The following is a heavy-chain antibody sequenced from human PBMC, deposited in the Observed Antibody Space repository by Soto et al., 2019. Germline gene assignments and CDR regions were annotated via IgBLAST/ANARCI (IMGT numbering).Heavy chain of an antibody. CDR1: GYTFYAYW. CDR3: ARLVPYSGRPSYCEY. V-gene: IGHV5-51*01. CDR2: IYPDDSDT. Sequence: PGESLKISCKGSGYTFYAYWIGWVRQMPGKGLEWMGIIYPDDSDTRYSPSFQGQVTISADKSISTAYLQWSSLQTSDTAIYYCARLVPYSGRPSYCEYWGQGALVTVSS. D-gene: IGHD5-12*01. J-gene: IGHJ4*02.